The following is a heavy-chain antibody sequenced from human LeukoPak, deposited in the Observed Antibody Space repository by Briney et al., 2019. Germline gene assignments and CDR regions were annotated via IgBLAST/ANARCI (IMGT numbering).Heavy chain of an antibody. CDR3: AKADYNWNSFDY. CDR2: ISGSGGST. V-gene: IGHV3-23*01. Sequence: GGSLRLSCAASGFTFSSYAMSWVRQAPRKGLEWVSAISGSGGSTYYAGSVKGRFTISRDNSKNTLYLQMNSLRAEDTAVYYCAKADYNWNSFDYWGQGTLVTVSS. CDR1: GFTFSSYA. D-gene: IGHD1-20*01. J-gene: IGHJ4*02.